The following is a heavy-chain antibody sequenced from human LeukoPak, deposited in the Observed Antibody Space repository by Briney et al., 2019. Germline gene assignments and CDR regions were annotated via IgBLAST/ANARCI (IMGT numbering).Heavy chain of an antibody. CDR3: ARDLNSAYYYYMDV. CDR2: INHSGST. Sequence: PSETLSLTCAVYGGSFSGYQWTWIRQPPGKGLEWIGQINHSGSTNYNPSLKSRVTISVDTSKNQFSLKLRSVTAADTAVYYCARDLNSAYYYYMDVWGKGTTVTVSS. CDR1: GGSFSGYQ. V-gene: IGHV4-34*01. J-gene: IGHJ6*03. D-gene: IGHD1/OR15-1a*01.